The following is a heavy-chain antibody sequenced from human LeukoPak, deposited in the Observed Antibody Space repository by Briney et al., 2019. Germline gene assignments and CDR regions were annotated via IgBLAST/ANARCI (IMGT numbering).Heavy chain of an antibody. J-gene: IGHJ6*03. CDR1: GGSFSGYY. CDR3: AALGGYCSSTSCYYYYYYMDV. V-gene: IGHV4-34*01. CDR2: INHSGST. Sequence: SETLSLTCAVYGGSFSGYYWSWIRQPPGKGLEWTGEINHSGSTNYNPSLKSRVTISVDTSKNQFSLKLRSVTAADTAVYYCAALGGYCSSTSCYYYYYYMDVRGKGTTVTVSS. D-gene: IGHD2-2*01.